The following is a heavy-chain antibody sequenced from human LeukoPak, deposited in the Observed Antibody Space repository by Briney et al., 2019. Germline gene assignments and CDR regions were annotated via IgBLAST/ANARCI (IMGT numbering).Heavy chain of an antibody. D-gene: IGHD1-26*01. V-gene: IGHV4-34*01. CDR2: INHSGST. CDR3: ARTNLVGATFVDAFDI. CDR1: GGSFSGYY. J-gene: IGHJ3*02. Sequence: SETLSLTCAVYGGSFSGYYWSWIRQPPGKGLEWIGEINHSGSTNYNPSLKSRVTISVDTSKNQFSLKLSSVTAADTAVYYCARTNLVGATFVDAFDIWGQGTMVTVSS.